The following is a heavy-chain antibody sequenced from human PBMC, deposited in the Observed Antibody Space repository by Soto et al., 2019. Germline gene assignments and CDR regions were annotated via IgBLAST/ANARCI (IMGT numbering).Heavy chain of an antibody. CDR3: ARAGIAVAGPADY. V-gene: IGHV3-48*04. CDR2: ISSSGSTI. D-gene: IGHD6-19*01. J-gene: IGHJ4*02. CDR1: GFTFSSYS. Sequence: PGGSLRLSCAASGFTFSSYSMNWVRQAPGKGLEWVSYISSSGSTIYYADSVKGRFTISRDNAKNSLYLQMNSLRAEDTAVYYCARAGIAVAGPADYWGQGTLVTVSS.